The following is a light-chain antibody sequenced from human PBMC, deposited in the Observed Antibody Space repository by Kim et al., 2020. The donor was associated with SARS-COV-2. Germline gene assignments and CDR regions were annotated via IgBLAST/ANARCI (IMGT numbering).Light chain of an antibody. CDR2: SVS. V-gene: IGKV3-20*01. CDR3: QQYGIAPPYT. Sequence: SPGERATRSCRTRKSVCSHCLAWYQQKPGQAPRLLIYSVSNRATGIPDRFSGSGSGTDFTLTISRLEPEDFAVYYCQQYGIAPPYTFGQGTKLEIK. J-gene: IGKJ2*01. CDR1: KSVCSHC.